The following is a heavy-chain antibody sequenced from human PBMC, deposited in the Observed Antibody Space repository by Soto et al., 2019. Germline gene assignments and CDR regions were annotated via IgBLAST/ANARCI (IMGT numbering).Heavy chain of an antibody. D-gene: IGHD2-2*01. J-gene: IGHJ6*02. Sequence: QVQLVQSGAEVKKPGSSVKVPCKASGGTFSSYAISWVRQAPGQGLEWMGGIIPISGTENYAQKFQGRVTITADESTSTAYMELSSLRSEDTAVYYCARSQGSSTSLEIYYYYYYGMDVWGQGTTVTVSS. CDR1: GGTFSSYA. CDR3: ARSQGSSTSLEIYYYYYYGMDV. CDR2: IIPISGTE. V-gene: IGHV1-69*01.